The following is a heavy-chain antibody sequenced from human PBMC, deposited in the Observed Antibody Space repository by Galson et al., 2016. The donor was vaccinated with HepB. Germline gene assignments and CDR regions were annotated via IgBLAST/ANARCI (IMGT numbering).Heavy chain of an antibody. J-gene: IGHJ4*02. V-gene: IGHV4-31*03. D-gene: IGHD3-22*01. CDR3: AYTYYYDSSGYSPFDN. Sequence: TLSLTCTVSGGSISSDGYYWSWIRQHPGKGLEWIGYIHYSGSTYYNRSLKSRVTISVDTSKNQFSLKLSSVTAADTAVYYCAYTYYYDSSGYSPFDNWGQGTLVTVSS. CDR1: GGSISSDGYY. CDR2: IHYSGST.